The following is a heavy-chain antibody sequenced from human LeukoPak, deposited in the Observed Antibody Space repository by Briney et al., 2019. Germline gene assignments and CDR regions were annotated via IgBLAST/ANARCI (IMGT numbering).Heavy chain of an antibody. D-gene: IGHD3-10*01. CDR2: IYTSGST. V-gene: IGHV4-61*02. J-gene: IGHJ1*01. CDR1: GGSISSGNYY. CDR3: ARDAAPFGEPLQH. Sequence: SETLSLTCAVSGGSISSGNYYWSWIRQPAGKGLEWIGRIYTSGSTNYNPSLKSRVTISVDTSKNQFSLKLSSVTAADTTVYYCARDAAPFGEPLQHWGQGTLVTVSS.